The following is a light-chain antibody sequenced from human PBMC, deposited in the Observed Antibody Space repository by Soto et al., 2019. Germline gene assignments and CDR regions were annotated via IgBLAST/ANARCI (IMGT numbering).Light chain of an antibody. CDR3: QHYNSYSEA. CDR2: AAS. J-gene: IGKJ1*01. CDR1: QGISTY. V-gene: IGKV1-16*01. Sequence: DIQMTQSPSSLSASVGDRVTITCRASQGISTYLNWYQQKPGKAPKVLIYAASSLQSGVPSRFSGSGSGTEFTLTISSLQPDDFATYYCQHYNSYSEAFGQGTKV.